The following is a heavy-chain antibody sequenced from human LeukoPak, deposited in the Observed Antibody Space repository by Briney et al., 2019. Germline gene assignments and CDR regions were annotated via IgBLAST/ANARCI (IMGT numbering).Heavy chain of an antibody. CDR2: ISSSSSYI. V-gene: IGHV3-21*01. CDR3: ARRPRGYSYGPALDD. Sequence: GGSLRLSCAACGFTFSSYSRNWLRQAPGKGLEWVSSISSSSSYIYYADSVRGRFTISRDNAKNSLYLQMNSMRAEDTAVYYCARRPRGYSYGPALDDCGQGSLVTVSS. J-gene: IGHJ4*02. CDR1: GFTFSSYS. D-gene: IGHD5-18*01.